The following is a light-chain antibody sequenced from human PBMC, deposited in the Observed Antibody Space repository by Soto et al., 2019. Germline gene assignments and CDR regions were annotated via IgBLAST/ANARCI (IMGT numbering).Light chain of an antibody. CDR2: GAS. CDR3: QQYGSSPTT. V-gene: IGKV3-20*01. Sequence: EIVLTQSAGTLSLCPGERAPLSCRASQSVSSSYLAWYQQQPGQAPRLLIYGASSRATGIPDRFSGSGSGTDFTLTISRLEPEDFAVYYCQQYGSSPTTFGQGTKVDIK. J-gene: IGKJ1*01. CDR1: QSVSSSY.